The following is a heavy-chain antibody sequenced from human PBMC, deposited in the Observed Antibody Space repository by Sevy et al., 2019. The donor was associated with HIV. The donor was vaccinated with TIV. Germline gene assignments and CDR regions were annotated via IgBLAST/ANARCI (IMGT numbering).Heavy chain of an antibody. D-gene: IGHD2-2*01. CDR1: GGSFSGYY. V-gene: IGHV4-34*01. Sequence: SETLSLTCGVYGGSFSGYYWSWIRQPPGKGLEWIGEINHSGSTNYNPSLKSRVTISVDTSKNQFSLKLSSVTAADTAVYYCAREVVVVPALDYWGQRTLVTVSS. CDR3: AREVVVVPALDY. CDR2: INHSGST. J-gene: IGHJ4*02.